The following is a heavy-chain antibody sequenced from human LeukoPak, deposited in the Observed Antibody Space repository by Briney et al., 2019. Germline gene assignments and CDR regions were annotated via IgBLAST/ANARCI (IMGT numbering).Heavy chain of an antibody. CDR3: ARDGSYGSPYDAFDI. V-gene: IGHV4-4*07. D-gene: IGHD6-13*01. CDR2: IYTSGST. Sequence: SETLSLTCTVSGGSISSYYWSWIRQPAGKGLEWIGRIYTSGSTNYNPSLKSRVTMSVDASKNQFSLKLTSVTAADTAVYYCARDGSYGSPYDAFDIWGQGTMVTVSS. CDR1: GGSISSYY. J-gene: IGHJ3*02.